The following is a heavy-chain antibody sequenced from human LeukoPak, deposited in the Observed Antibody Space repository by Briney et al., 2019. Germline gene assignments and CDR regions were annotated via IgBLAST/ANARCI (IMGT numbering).Heavy chain of an antibody. CDR1: GGSFSGYY. D-gene: IGHD4-17*01. J-gene: IGHJ3*02. V-gene: IGHV4-34*01. CDR2: INHSGST. Sequence: SETLSLTCAVYGGSFSGYYWSWIRQPPGKGLEWIGEINHSGSTNYNPSLKSRVTISVDTSKNQLSLKLSSVTAADTAVYYCARHQATVTITLGAFDIWGQGTMVTVSS. CDR3: ARHQATVTITLGAFDI.